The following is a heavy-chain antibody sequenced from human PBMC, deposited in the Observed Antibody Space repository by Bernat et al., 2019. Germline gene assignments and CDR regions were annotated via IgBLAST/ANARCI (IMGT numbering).Heavy chain of an antibody. CDR1: GFTVISNY. Sequence: EVQLVESGGGLVQPGGSLRLSCAASGFTVISNYMSWVRQAPGKGLEWVSVIYSGGSTYYADSVKGRFTISRDNSKNTLYLQMNSLRAEDTAVYYCVREPPYSGAFDIWGQGTMVTVSS. CDR3: VREPPYSGAFDI. J-gene: IGHJ3*02. D-gene: IGHD1-26*01. CDR2: IYSGGST. V-gene: IGHV3-66*02.